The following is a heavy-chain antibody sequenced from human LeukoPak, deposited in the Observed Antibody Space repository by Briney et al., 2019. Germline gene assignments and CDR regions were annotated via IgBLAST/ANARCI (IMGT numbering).Heavy chain of an antibody. J-gene: IGHJ4*02. V-gene: IGHV3-30*03. CDR3: DY. CDR1: GFTFSVYG. Sequence: GGSLRLSCAASGFTFSVYGMHWVRQGPGKGLEWVALISHDGGNKNYTDSVKGRFTISRDNSKNTVYLQMNSLRPEDTAVYYFDYWGQGTLVTVSS. CDR2: ISHDGGNK.